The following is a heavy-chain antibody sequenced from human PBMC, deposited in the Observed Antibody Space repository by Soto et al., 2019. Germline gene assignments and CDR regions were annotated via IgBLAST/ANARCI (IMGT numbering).Heavy chain of an antibody. CDR1: GFTFSSYG. J-gene: IGHJ6*02. V-gene: IGHV3-33*01. D-gene: IGHD3-10*01. CDR2: IWYDGSNK. Sequence: QVQLVESGGGVVQPGRSLRLSCAASGFTFSSYGMHWVRQAPGKGLEWVAVIWYDGSNKYYADSVKGRFTISRDNSKNTLYLQMNSLRAEDTAVYYCARGSLLSVSFGEPQIWYYGMDVWGQGTTVTVSS. CDR3: ARGSLLSVSFGEPQIWYYGMDV.